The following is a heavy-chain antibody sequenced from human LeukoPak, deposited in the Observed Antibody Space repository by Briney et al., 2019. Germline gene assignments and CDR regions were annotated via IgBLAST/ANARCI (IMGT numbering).Heavy chain of an antibody. J-gene: IGHJ4*02. Sequence: SETLSLTCTVSGGSISSYYWSWIRQPPGKGLEWIGYIYYSGSTYYNPSLKSRVTISVDTSKNQFSLKLSSVTAADTAVYYCARVKPAIRGYNWNYLDYWGQGTLVTVSS. V-gene: IGHV4-59*06. CDR1: GGSISSYY. CDR3: ARVKPAIRGYNWNYLDY. D-gene: IGHD1-20*01. CDR2: IYYSGST.